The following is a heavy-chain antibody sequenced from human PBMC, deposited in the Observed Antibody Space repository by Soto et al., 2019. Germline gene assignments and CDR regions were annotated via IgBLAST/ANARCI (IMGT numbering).Heavy chain of an antibody. CDR1: GFSLTSSGVA. Sequence: QITLKESGPTLVQPTQTLTLTCAFSGFSLTSSGVAVGWVRQPPGRALEWLALIYWDDDKRYRPSLKSRLTITKDTSKNQVVLTMTNMDHVDTATYSCAHSLAWKSATLDYWGQGTLVTVSS. J-gene: IGHJ4*02. CDR2: IYWDDDK. V-gene: IGHV2-5*02. CDR3: AHSLAWKSATLDY. D-gene: IGHD1-1*01.